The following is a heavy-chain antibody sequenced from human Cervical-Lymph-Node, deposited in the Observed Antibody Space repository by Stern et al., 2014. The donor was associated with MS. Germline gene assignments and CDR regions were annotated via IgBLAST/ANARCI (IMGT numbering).Heavy chain of an antibody. CDR2: IYPGDSEI. CDR1: GYKFSISW. CDR3: ARQTTAWASDV. Sequence: VQLVQSGAELIRPGESLKISCKGSGYKFSISWIAWERQMPGKGLEWMGIIYPGDSEIRYSPSFQGQVTMSADKSTSTAYLQWSSLNASDSAMYFCARQTTAWASDVWGQGTLVTVSS. J-gene: IGHJ4*02. V-gene: IGHV5-51*01. D-gene: IGHD1-14*01.